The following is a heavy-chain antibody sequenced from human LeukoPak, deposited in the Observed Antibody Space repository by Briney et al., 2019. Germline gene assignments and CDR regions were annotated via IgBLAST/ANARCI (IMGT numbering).Heavy chain of an antibody. V-gene: IGHV3-23*01. CDR1: GFTFSTFA. J-gene: IGHJ1*01. CDR2: IFPSGGEI. Sequence: GGSLRLSCAASGFTFSTFAMIWVRQPPGKGLEWVSSIFPSGGEIHYADSVRGRFTISRDNSKSTLSLQMNSLRAEDTAVYYCAKDAVGATTGNFQHWGQGTLVTVSS. CDR3: AKDAVGATTGNFQH. D-gene: IGHD1-26*01.